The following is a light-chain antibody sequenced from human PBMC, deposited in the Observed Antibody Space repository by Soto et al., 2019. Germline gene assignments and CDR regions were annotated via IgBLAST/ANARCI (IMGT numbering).Light chain of an antibody. V-gene: IGLV2-14*03. CDR1: SSDVGGYNY. J-gene: IGLJ1*01. CDR2: DVS. Sequence: QSALTQPASVSGSPGQSITISCTGTSSDVGGYNYVSWYQHHPGKAPKLIIYDVSNRPSGVSNRFSGSKSGNTASLTISGLQPEDEADYYCSSYTTGNTRQIVFGTGTKVTV. CDR3: SSYTTGNTRQIV.